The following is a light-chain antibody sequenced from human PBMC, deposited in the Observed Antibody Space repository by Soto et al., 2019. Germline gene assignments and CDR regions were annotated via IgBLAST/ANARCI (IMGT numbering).Light chain of an antibody. CDR2: DAS. CDR1: QSVSSS. Sequence: EIVLTQSPATLSWSPGEGATRACRASQSVSSSLAWYQHKPGQAPRLLIYDASNRATGVPARFSGSGSGTDFTLTITTLEPEDFAVYFCQQRACWPPVTFGQGTKVDIK. CDR3: QQRACWPPVT. J-gene: IGKJ1*01. V-gene: IGKV3-11*01.